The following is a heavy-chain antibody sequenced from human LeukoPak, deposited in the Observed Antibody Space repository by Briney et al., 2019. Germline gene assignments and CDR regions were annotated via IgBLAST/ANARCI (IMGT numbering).Heavy chain of an antibody. CDR1: GFTFNSYG. CDR2: IWHDGSHE. Sequence: GGSLRLSCSASGFTFNSYGIHWVRQAQGKGLEWVAVIWHDGSHEYYADSAKGRFTISRDNSRNTVYLQMNSLRAEDTAVYYCAKDATEYGDSHFDWWGQGTRVTVSS. CDR3: AKDATEYGDSHFDW. D-gene: IGHD4-17*01. J-gene: IGHJ4*02. V-gene: IGHV3-33*06.